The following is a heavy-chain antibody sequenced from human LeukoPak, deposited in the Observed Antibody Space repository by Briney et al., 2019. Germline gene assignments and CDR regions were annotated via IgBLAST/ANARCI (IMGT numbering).Heavy chain of an antibody. D-gene: IGHD1-26*01. J-gene: IGHJ6*02. V-gene: IGHV3-9*01. CDR2: ITWNSDNI. Sequence: GRSLRLSCATSGFTFDDYAMHWVRQAPGKGLEWVSGITWNSDNIGYADSVKGRLTISRDNAKNSLYLQMNSLRAEDTALYYCARSEGANYGMDVWGQGTTVTVSS. CDR3: ARSEGANYGMDV. CDR1: GFTFDDYA.